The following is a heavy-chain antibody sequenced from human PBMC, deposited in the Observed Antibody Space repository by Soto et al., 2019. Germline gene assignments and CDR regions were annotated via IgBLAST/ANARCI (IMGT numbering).Heavy chain of an antibody. J-gene: IGHJ5*02. CDR3: ARSFSTAAIPNWFGP. CDR1: GGSISSVNYY. CDR2: IYYSGST. Sequence: SETLSLTCTVSGGSISSVNYYWGWFRQPPGKGLEWIGTIYYSGSTYYNPSLKSRVTILVDTSKNQFSLNLSPVTAADTAVYYCARSFSTAAIPNWFGPWGQGILVTVSS. D-gene: IGHD3-3*02. V-gene: IGHV4-39*01.